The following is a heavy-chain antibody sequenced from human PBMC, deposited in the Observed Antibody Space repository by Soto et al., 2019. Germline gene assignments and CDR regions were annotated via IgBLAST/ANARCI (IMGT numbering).Heavy chain of an antibody. D-gene: IGHD3-16*01. V-gene: IGHV3-21*01. CDR1: GLTFSSYS. CDR3: AREIGVYDYVGPNHRNPYIDGIDV. CDR2: ISSSSSYI. Sequence: VGTLRLSCASSGLTFSSYSMNWVRQSPGKWLEWVSSISSSSSYIYYADSVKGRFTISRDNAKNSLYLQMNSLRAEDTAVYYFAREIGVYDYVGPNHRNPYIDGIDVLCQGTTVTGSS. J-gene: IGHJ6*02.